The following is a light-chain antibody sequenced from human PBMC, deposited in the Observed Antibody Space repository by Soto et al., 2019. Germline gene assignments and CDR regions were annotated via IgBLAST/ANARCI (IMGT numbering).Light chain of an antibody. Sequence: EIVLTQSPGTLSLSPGERATLSCRASQSVSSSYLAWYQQKPGQAPRLLIYGASSRATGIPDRFSGSGSGTDVTLTISRLEPEDCAVYYCQQYGSSPLTVGGGTKVEIK. J-gene: IGKJ4*01. V-gene: IGKV3-20*01. CDR3: QQYGSSPLT. CDR1: QSVSSSY. CDR2: GAS.